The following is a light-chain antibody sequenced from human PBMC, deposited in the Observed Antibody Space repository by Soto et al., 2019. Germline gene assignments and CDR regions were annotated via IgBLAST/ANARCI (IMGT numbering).Light chain of an antibody. Sequence: EIVMTQSPVTLSVSPGERATLSCRASQTISSNLAWYQQKPGQAPRLLMYDASTRATGVPPRFSGSGSGTDFPLTISSLQSEDFAVYYCQQYYDWPPWTFGQGTKLDIK. CDR2: DAS. CDR3: QQYYDWPPWT. CDR1: QTISSN. J-gene: IGKJ2*02. V-gene: IGKV3-15*01.